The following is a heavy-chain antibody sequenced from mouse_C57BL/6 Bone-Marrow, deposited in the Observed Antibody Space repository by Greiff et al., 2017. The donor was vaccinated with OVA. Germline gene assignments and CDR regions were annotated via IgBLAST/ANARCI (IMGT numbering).Heavy chain of an antibody. CDR1: GYTFTSYW. V-gene: IGHV1-55*01. CDR2: IYPGSGST. Sequence: QVQLQQPGAELVKPGASVKMSCKASGYTFTSYWITWVKQRPGQGLEWIGDIYPGSGSTNYNEKFKSKATLTVDTSSSTAYMQLSSLTSEDSAVYYCAREIYYDYPAWFAYWGQGTLVTVSA. D-gene: IGHD2-4*01. CDR3: AREIYYDYPAWFAY. J-gene: IGHJ3*01.